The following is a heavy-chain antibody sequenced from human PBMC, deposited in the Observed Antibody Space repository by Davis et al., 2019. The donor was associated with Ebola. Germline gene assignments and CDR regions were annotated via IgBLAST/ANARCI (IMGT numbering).Heavy chain of an antibody. V-gene: IGHV4-34*01. J-gene: IGHJ5*02. CDR2: INHSGST. CDR3: ARGRAVGPHNWFDP. CDR1: GGSFSGYY. Sequence: SETLSLTCAVYGGSFSGYYWSWIRQPPGKGLEWIGEINHSGSTNYNPSLKSRVTISVDTSKNQFSLKLSSVTAADTAVHYCARGRAVGPHNWFDPWGQGTLVTVSS. D-gene: IGHD1-26*01.